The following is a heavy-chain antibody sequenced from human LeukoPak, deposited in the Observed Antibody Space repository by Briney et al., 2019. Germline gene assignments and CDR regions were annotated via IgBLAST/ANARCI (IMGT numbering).Heavy chain of an antibody. Sequence: SETLSLTCTVSGASITSTNYYWGWIRQPPGKGLEWIASLYFGGPPHYNPSLESRVSISVDTSKNQFSLKLSSVTAADTAVYYCARHDWASGGPFDYWGQGTLVTVSS. CDR2: LYFGGPP. CDR1: GASITSTNYY. J-gene: IGHJ4*02. D-gene: IGHD2-21*01. V-gene: IGHV4-39*01. CDR3: ARHDWASGGPFDY.